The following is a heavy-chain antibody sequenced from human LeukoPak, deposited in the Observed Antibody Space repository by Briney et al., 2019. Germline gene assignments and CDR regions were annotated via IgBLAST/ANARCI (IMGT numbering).Heavy chain of an antibody. CDR1: GFTFSSHT. CDR2: ISGSGGRT. V-gene: IGHV3-23*01. CDR3: ARDGRWELLPFGMDV. Sequence: GGSLRLSCAASGFTFSSHTMSWVRQAPGKGLEWVSTISGSGGRTWNADSVKGRFTISRDNSKNTLYLQMNSLRAEDTAVYYCARDGRWELLPFGMDVWGQGTTVIVSS. D-gene: IGHD1-26*01. J-gene: IGHJ6*02.